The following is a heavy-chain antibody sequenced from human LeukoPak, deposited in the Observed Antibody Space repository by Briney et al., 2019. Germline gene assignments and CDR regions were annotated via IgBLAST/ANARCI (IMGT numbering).Heavy chain of an antibody. D-gene: IGHD1-26*01. CDR2: ISTYNGDT. J-gene: IGHJ4*02. CDR3: ARDPVGATRLDY. V-gene: IGHV1-18*01. CDR1: GYPFTTYG. Sequence: ASVKVSCKASGYPFTTYGINWVRQAPGQGLEWMGWISTYNGDTNYAQKFQGRVTMTTDTSTSTAYMELRSLRSDDTAVYYCARDPVGATRLDYWGQGTLVTVSS.